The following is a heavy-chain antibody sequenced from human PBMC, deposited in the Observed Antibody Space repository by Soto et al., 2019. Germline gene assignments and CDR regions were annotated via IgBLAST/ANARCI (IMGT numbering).Heavy chain of an antibody. CDR2: ISYDGSNK. V-gene: IGHV3-30-3*01. CDR1: GFTFSSYA. Sequence: QVQLVESGGGVVQPGRSLRLSCAASGFTFSSYAMHWVRQAPGKGLEWVAVISYDGSNKYYADSVKGRFTISRDNSKNTLYLQMNSLRAEDTAVYYCARSESSSSWNEHWGQGTLVTVSS. J-gene: IGHJ1*01. CDR3: ARSESSSSWNEH. D-gene: IGHD6-13*01.